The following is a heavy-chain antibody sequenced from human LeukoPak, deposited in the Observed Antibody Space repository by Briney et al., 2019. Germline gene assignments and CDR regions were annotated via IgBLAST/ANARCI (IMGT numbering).Heavy chain of an antibody. D-gene: IGHD3-3*01. V-gene: IGHV4-59*12. CDR3: AREMDYDFWSGYPMDV. Sequence: SETLSLTCTVSGGSISSYYWSWIRQPPGKGLEWIGYIYYSGSTNYNPSLKSRVTMSVDTSKNQFSLKLSSVTAADTAVYYCAREMDYDFWSGYPMDVWGKGTTVTVSS. J-gene: IGHJ6*03. CDR1: GGSISSYY. CDR2: IYYSGST.